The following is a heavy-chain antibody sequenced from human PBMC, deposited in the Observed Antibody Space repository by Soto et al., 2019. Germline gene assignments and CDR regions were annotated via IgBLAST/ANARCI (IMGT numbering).Heavy chain of an antibody. Sequence: PSETLSLTCTVSGGSISSYYWIWIRQPPGKGLEWIGSIYYSGSTYYNPSLKSRVTISVDTSKNQFSLKLSSVTAADTAVYYCARHPVLRYFDWLLTAYFDYWGQGTLVTVSS. V-gene: IGHV4-39*01. CDR1: GGSISSYY. D-gene: IGHD3-9*01. CDR3: ARHPVLRYFDWLLTAYFDY. CDR2: IYYSGST. J-gene: IGHJ4*02.